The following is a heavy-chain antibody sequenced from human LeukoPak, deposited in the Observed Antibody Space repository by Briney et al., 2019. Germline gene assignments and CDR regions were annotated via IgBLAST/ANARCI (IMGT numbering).Heavy chain of an antibody. CDR3: AKGGITMVRGGAFDI. V-gene: IGHV4-59*01. D-gene: IGHD3-10*01. Sequence: SETLSLTCTVSGGAISSYHWSWFRQSPGKGLDWIGYIYYSGSTNYNPSLKSRVDISVDMSKNQFSLNLSSVTAADTAVYYCAKGGITMVRGGAFDIWGQGTMVTVSS. J-gene: IGHJ3*02. CDR1: GGAISSYH. CDR2: IYYSGST.